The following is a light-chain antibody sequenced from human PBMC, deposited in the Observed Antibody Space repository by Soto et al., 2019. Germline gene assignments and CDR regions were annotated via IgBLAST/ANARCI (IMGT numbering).Light chain of an antibody. Sequence: DIQRTQAASTRSVSVGGGSTITCRASQRISTWLAWYQQKPGKAPKLLISDASSWETGVPSRFSGSGSGTEFTLTINSLQPDDFATYYCQQYTNYPWTFGQGTKVDIK. CDR1: QRISTW. CDR2: DAS. CDR3: QQYTNYPWT. V-gene: IGKV1-5*01. J-gene: IGKJ1*01.